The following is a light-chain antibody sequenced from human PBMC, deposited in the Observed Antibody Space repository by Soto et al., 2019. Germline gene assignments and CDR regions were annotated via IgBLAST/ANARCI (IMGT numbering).Light chain of an antibody. J-gene: IGKJ5*01. CDR2: DAS. Sequence: EIVLTQSPGTLSLSPGERATLSCRASQSVSTRSLAWYQQKPGQAPRRLIYDASNRATGIPARFSGSGSGTDFTLTISSREPEDVAVYNCQYRSNWSPGTFGQGTRLEIK. CDR1: QSVSTRS. CDR3: QYRSNWSPGT. V-gene: IGKV3-11*01.